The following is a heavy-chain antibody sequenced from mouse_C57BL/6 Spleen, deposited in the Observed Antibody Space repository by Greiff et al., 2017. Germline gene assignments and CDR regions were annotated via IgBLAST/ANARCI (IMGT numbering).Heavy chain of an antibody. D-gene: IGHD1-1*01. CDR2: IDPETGGT. CDR1: GYTFTDYE. Sequence: VQLQQSGAELVRPGASVTLSCKASGYTFTDYEMHWVKQTPVHGLEWIGAIDPETGGTAYNQKFKGKAILTADKSSSTAYMELRSLTSEDSAVYYCTRDYYGSSGGYCDVWGTGTTVTVSS. CDR3: TRDYYGSSGGYCDV. V-gene: IGHV1-15*01. J-gene: IGHJ1*03.